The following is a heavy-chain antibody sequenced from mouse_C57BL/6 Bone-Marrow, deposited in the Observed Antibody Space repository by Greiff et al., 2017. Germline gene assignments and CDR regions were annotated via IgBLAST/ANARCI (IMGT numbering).Heavy chain of an antibody. V-gene: IGHV5-6*01. CDR3: ARLPYYYGSSYGWFAY. CDR2: ISRGGSYT. CDR1: GFTFSSYG. D-gene: IGHD1-1*01. Sequence: EVQVVESGGDLVKPGGSLKLSCAASGFTFSSYGMSWVRQTPDKRLEWVATISRGGSYTYYPDSVKGRFTISRDNAKITRYLQMSSLKSEDTAMYYGARLPYYYGSSYGWFAYWGQGTLVTVSA. J-gene: IGHJ3*01.